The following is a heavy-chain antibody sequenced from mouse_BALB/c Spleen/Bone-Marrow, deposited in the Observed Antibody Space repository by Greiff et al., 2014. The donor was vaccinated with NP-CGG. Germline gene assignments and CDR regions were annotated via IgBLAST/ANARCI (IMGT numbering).Heavy chain of an antibody. CDR1: GYTFTSYW. J-gene: IGHJ3*01. CDR3: ARDYGYDAVFACFVY. D-gene: IGHD2-14*01. V-gene: IGHV1S81*02. CDR2: INPSDGRT. Sequence: QVQLQQSGAELVKPGASVKLSCKASGYTFTSYWMHWVKQRPGQGLEWIGEINPSDGRTNYNEKFKNKATLTVDKSSSTAYMQLSSLTSEDSAVDYCARDYGYDAVFACFVYWGQGTLVTVAA.